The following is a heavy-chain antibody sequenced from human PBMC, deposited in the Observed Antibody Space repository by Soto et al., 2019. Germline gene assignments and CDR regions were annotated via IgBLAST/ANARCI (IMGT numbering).Heavy chain of an antibody. CDR2: IYYSGST. Sequence: QLQLQESGPGLVKPSETLSLTCTVSGGSISSSSYYWGWIRQPPGKGLEWIGSIYYSGSTYYNPSLKSRVTISVDTSKNQFSLKLSSVTAADTAVYYCARGRGSYYERWENWFDPWGQGTLVTVSS. D-gene: IGHD1-26*01. CDR1: GGSISSSSYY. CDR3: ARGRGSYYERWENWFDP. J-gene: IGHJ5*02. V-gene: IGHV4-39*01.